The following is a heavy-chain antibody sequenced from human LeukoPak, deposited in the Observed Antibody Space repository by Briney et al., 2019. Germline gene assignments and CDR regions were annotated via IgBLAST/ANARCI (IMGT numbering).Heavy chain of an antibody. CDR3: ASGYSYGTYYFDY. V-gene: IGHV1-69*05. D-gene: IGHD5-18*01. CDR1: GGTFRSYA. CDR2: IIPIFGTA. J-gene: IGHJ4*02. Sequence: ASVKVSCKASGGTFRSYAISWVRQAPGQGLEWMGRIIPIFGTANYAQKFQGRVTITTDESTSTAYMELSSLRSEDTAVYYCASGYSYGTYYFDYWGQGTLVTVSS.